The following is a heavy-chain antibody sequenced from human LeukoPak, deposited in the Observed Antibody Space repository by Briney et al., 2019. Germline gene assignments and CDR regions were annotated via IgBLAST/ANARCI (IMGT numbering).Heavy chain of an antibody. V-gene: IGHV3-9*01. D-gene: IGHD7-27*01. J-gene: IGHJ3*02. CDR2: IGLDSGSI. Sequence: SLRLSCAASGFNFDDNAMHWVRQAPGKGPEWVSSIGLDSGSIAYADSVKGRFTISRDNAKNSLYLQMNSLRAEDTAVYYCARSAGVYDAFDIWGQGTMVTVSS. CDR1: GFNFDDNA. CDR3: ARSAGVYDAFDI.